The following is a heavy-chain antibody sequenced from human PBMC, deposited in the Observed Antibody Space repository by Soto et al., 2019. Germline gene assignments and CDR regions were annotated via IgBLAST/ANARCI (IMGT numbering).Heavy chain of an antibody. CDR1: GFIFRDAS. J-gene: IGHJ4*02. Sequence: GGSLRLSCVGSGFIFRDASMHWVRQASGRGLEWIGRIGGQPKTDATAYAASVKGRFTISRDDSKNTAYLQMNSLKTEDTALYYCTFYGSGRYTLDAWGQGTLVTVSS. V-gene: IGHV3-73*01. CDR3: TFYGSGRYTLDA. CDR2: IGGQPKTDAT. D-gene: IGHD3-10*01.